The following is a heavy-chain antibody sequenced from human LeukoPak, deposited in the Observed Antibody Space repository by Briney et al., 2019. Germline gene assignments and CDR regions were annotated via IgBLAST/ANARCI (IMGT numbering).Heavy chain of an antibody. D-gene: IGHD3-10*01. CDR1: GGTFSSYA. V-gene: IGHV1-69*05. J-gene: IGHJ6*03. CDR2: IIPIFGTA. CDR3: ARSAYGWGSYYIPYYYMDV. Sequence: EASVKVSCKDSGGTFSSYAISWVRQAPGQGLEWMGGIIPIFGTANYAQKFQGRVTITTDESTSTAYMELSSLRSEDTAVYYCARSAYGWGSYYIPYYYMDVWGKGTTVTVSS.